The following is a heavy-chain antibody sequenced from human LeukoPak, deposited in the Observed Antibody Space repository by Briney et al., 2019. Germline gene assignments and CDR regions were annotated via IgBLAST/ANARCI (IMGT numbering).Heavy chain of an antibody. D-gene: IGHD3-22*01. CDR2: INHSGGT. CDR1: GGSFSGYY. J-gene: IGHJ4*02. V-gene: IGHV4-34*01. Sequence: SETLSLTCAVYGGSFSGYYWSWIRQPPGKGLEWIGEINHSGGTNYNPSLKSRVTISVDTSKNQFSLKLSSVTAADTAVYYCARAPYDSSGLFDYWGQGTLVTVSS. CDR3: ARAPYDSSGLFDY.